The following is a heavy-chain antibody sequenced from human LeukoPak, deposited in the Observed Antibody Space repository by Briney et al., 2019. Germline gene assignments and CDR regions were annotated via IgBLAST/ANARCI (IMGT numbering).Heavy chain of an antibody. J-gene: IGHJ3*02. D-gene: IGHD6-19*01. CDR3: ARGGDQQWLVAPLAFDI. CDR1: GFTFSSYA. CDR2: ISYDGSNK. Sequence: GGSLRLSCAASGFTFSSYAMHWVRQAPGKGLEWVAVISYDGSNKYYADSVKGRFTISRDNSKNTLYLQMNSLRAEDTAVYYCARGGDQQWLVAPLAFDIWGQGTMVTVSS. V-gene: IGHV3-30-3*01.